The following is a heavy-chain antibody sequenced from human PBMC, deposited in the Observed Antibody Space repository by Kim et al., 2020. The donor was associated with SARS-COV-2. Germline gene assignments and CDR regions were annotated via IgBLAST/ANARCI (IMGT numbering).Heavy chain of an antibody. V-gene: IGHV1-3*01. CDR3: ARAYYYGSGSYYPNYYYYYGMDV. CDR1: GYTFTSYA. J-gene: IGHJ6*02. CDR2: INAGNGNT. D-gene: IGHD3-10*01. Sequence: ASVKVSCKASGYTFTSYAMHWVRQAPGQRLEWMGWINAGNGNTKYSQKFQGRVTITRDTSASTAYMELSSLRSEDTAVYYCARAYYYGSGSYYPNYYYYYGMDVWGQGTTVTVSS.